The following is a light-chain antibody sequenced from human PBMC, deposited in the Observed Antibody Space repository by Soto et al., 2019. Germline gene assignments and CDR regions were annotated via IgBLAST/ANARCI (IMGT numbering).Light chain of an antibody. Sequence: QSALTQPRSVSGSPGQSVTISCTGTSSDVGGYNYVSWYQQHPGKAPKLMIYDVSKRPSGVPDRFSGFKSGNTDSLTISGFQAEDEADYSCCSHAGTYIYVFGTGTKVTVL. CDR2: DVS. CDR1: SSDVGGYNY. CDR3: CSHAGTYIYV. J-gene: IGLJ1*01. V-gene: IGLV2-11*01.